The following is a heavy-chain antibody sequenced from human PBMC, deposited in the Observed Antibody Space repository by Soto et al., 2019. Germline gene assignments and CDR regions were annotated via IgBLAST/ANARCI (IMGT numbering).Heavy chain of an antibody. V-gene: IGHV4-34*01. Sequence: SETLSLTCAVDGGSFRCYYWSWIRQPPGKGLEWIGEINHSGSTNYNPSLKSRVTISVDTSKNQFSLKLSSVTAADTAVYYCARVSYGSGSYYRCYFDYWGQGTLVTVSS. CDR1: GGSFRCYY. D-gene: IGHD3-10*01. CDR2: INHSGST. CDR3: ARVSYGSGSYYRCYFDY. J-gene: IGHJ4*02.